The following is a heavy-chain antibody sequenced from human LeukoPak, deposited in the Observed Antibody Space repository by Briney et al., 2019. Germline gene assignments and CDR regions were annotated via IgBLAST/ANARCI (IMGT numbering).Heavy chain of an antibody. Sequence: SETLSLTCTVSGGSISSYYWSWIRQPPGKGLEWIGYIYYSGSTNYNPSLKSRVTISVDTSKNQFSLKLSSVTAADTAVYYCARYGGNSLQHWGQGTLVTVSS. D-gene: IGHD2-21*02. J-gene: IGHJ1*01. V-gene: IGHV4-59*01. CDR2: IYYSGST. CDR3: ARYGGNSLQH. CDR1: GGSISSYY.